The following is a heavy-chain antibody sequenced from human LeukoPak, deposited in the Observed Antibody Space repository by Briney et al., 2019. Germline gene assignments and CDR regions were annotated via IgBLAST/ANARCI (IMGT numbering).Heavy chain of an antibody. CDR3: ARGGWLVFP. Sequence: SETLSLTRAVYGGSFSGYYRSWIRQPPGKGLEWIGEINHSGSTNYNPSLKSRVTISVDTSKNQFSLKLSSVTAADTAVYYCARGGWLVFPWGQGTLVTVSS. CDR2: INHSGST. J-gene: IGHJ5*02. V-gene: IGHV4-34*01. D-gene: IGHD6-19*01. CDR1: GGSFSGYY.